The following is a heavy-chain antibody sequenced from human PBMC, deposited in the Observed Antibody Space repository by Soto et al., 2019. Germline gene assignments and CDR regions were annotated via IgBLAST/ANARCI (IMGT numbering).Heavy chain of an antibody. CDR2: ISAYNGNT. D-gene: IGHD7-27*01. CDR3: ARVGTPIDY. CDR1: GYTFTGYY. J-gene: IGHJ4*02. V-gene: IGHV1-18*04. Sequence: ASVKVSCKASGYTFTGYYMHWVRQAPGQGLEWMGWISAYNGNTNYAQKFQGRVTMTTDTSTSTAYMEVRSLRFDDTAVYYCARVGTPIDYWGQGTLVTVSS.